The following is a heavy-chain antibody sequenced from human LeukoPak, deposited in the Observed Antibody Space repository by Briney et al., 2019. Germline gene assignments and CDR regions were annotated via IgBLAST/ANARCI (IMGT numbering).Heavy chain of an antibody. CDR2: VHYSGAT. Sequence: SETLSLTCTVSGASISSHYWSWIRQPPGEGLEWIGFVHYSGATKYNPSLKSRVTISVDTSKNQFSLNLNSVSAADTAVYYCAREHDFGRFDYWGQGTLVTVSS. CDR3: AREHDFGRFDY. V-gene: IGHV4-59*11. D-gene: IGHD4-17*01. J-gene: IGHJ4*02. CDR1: GASISSHY.